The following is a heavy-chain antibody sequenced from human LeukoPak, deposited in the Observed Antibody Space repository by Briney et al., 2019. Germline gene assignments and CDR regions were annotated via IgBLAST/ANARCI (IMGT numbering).Heavy chain of an antibody. D-gene: IGHD3-10*01. V-gene: IGHV4-34*01. CDR1: GGSFSGHY. CDR2: INHGGST. CDR3: ARHRYYYRSGSYYGAPYYMDV. J-gene: IGHJ6*03. Sequence: PSETLSLTCAVSGGSFSGHYWNWIRQPPGKGLEWIGEINHGGSTNYNPSLKSRVTISVDTSKNQFSLKLSSVTAADTAVYYCARHRYYYRSGSYYGAPYYMDVWGKGTTVTISS.